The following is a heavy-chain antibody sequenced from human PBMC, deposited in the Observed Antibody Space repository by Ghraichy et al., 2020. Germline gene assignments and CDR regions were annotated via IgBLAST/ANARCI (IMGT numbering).Heavy chain of an antibody. Sequence: SGPTLVKPTQTLTLTCTFSGFSLSTSGVGVGWIRQPPGKALEWLALIYWNDDKRYSPSLKSRLTITKDTSKNQVVLTMTNMDPVDTATYYCAHNTNLKGYYDVWSGTNWYFDYWGQGTLVTVSS. CDR3: AHNTNLKGYYDVWSGTNWYFDY. CDR1: GFSLSTSGVG. CDR2: IYWNDDK. D-gene: IGHD3-3*01. J-gene: IGHJ4*02. V-gene: IGHV2-5*01.